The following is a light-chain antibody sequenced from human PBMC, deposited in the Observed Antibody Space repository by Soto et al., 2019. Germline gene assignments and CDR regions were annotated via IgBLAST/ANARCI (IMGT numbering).Light chain of an antibody. CDR1: QGISSY. CDR2: AAS. Sequence: AIRMTQSPSSLSASTGDRVTITCRASQGISSYLAWYQQKPGKAPKLLNYAASTLQSGVPSRFSGSGSGTEFTLTTSCLQSEDFATYYCQQYYSYPYTFGQGTKLEIK. J-gene: IGKJ2*01. CDR3: QQYYSYPYT. V-gene: IGKV1-8*01.